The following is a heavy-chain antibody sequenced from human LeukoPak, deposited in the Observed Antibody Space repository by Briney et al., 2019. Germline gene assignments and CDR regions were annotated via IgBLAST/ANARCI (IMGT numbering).Heavy chain of an antibody. D-gene: IGHD2-21*01. V-gene: IGHV3-11*01. CDR2: ISSSGSTI. Sequence: GGSLRPSCAASGFTFSDYYMSWIRQAPGKGLEWVSYISSSGSTIYYADSVKGRFTISRDNAKNSLYLQMNSLRAEDTAVYYCAKDAFVSYFDYWGQGILVTVSS. CDR3: AKDAFVSYFDY. CDR1: GFTFSDYY. J-gene: IGHJ4*02.